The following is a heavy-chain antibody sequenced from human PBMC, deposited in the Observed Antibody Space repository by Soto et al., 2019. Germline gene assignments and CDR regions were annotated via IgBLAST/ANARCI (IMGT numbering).Heavy chain of an antibody. V-gene: IGHV1-46*01. D-gene: IGHD2-21*02. Sequence: QVQLMQSGAEVKKPGASVKVSCKASGDTFTDYYIHWVRQAPGQGLEWMGTVNPSGGHTTYAQHFLGRVTMTRDTSPSTLYMELTSLTSDDTAIYYCARGGHVVVVTAALDYRGQGTLVTVSS. CDR1: GDTFTDYY. CDR2: VNPSGGHT. CDR3: ARGGHVVVVTAALDY. J-gene: IGHJ4*02.